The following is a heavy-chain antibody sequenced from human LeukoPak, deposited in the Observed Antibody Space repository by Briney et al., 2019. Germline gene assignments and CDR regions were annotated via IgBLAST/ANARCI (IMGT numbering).Heavy chain of an antibody. D-gene: IGHD1-26*01. CDR2: IRTKVYCYAT. J-gene: IGHJ3*02. Sequence: GGSLRLSCAASGFTLSGSAMHWVRQASGKGMEWDGRIRTKVYCYATAYSSSVTGRFTISRDDSNNTTYLQMNSLKTEDTAVYYCSRHDSSIVGGNDAFDIWGQVTMVTVSS. CDR3: SRHDSSIVGGNDAFDI. V-gene: IGHV3-73*01. CDR1: GFTLSGSA.